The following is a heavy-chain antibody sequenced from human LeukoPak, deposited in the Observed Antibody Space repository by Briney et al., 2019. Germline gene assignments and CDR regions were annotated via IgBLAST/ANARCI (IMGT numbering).Heavy chain of an antibody. V-gene: IGHV3-23*01. CDR1: GFTFSSYW. J-gene: IGHJ4*02. D-gene: IGHD2-15*01. CDR3: AKQLGYCSDGSCYFPY. CDR2: ISNNGGYT. Sequence: GGSLRLSCAASGFTFSSYWMNWVRQAPGKGLEWVSAISNNGGYTYYADSVQGRFTISRDNSKSTLCLQMNSLRAEDTAVYYCAKQLGYCSDGSCYFPYWGQGTLVTVSS.